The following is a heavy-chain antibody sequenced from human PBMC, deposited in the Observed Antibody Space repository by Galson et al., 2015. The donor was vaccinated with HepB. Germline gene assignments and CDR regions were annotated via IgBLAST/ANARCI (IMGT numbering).Heavy chain of an antibody. CDR2: IIPIFGTA. V-gene: IGHV1-69*13. J-gene: IGHJ6*02. Sequence: SVKVSCKASGGTFSSYAISWVRQAPGQGLEWMGGIIPIFGTANYAQKFQGRVTITADESTSTAYMELSSLRSEDTAVYYCASISLVGGPGATTYHYYYYYGMDVWGQGTTVTVSS. CDR3: ASISLVGGPGATTYHYYYYYGMDV. CDR1: GGTFSSYA. D-gene: IGHD3-16*01.